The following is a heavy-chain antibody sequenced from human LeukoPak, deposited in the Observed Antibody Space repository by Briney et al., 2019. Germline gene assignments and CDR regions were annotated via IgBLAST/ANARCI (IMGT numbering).Heavy chain of an antibody. CDR2: IYSGGST. D-gene: IGHD3-9*01. J-gene: IGHJ3*02. V-gene: IGHV3-66*01. CDR1: GFTFSSNY. Sequence: GGSLRLSSAASGFTFSSNYMSWVRQAPGRGLEWVSVIYSGGSTYYADSVKGRFTISRDNSKNTLYLQMNSLRAEDTAVYYCAREPTYYDILTGYYGDAFDIWGQGTMVTVSS. CDR3: AREPTYYDILTGYYGDAFDI.